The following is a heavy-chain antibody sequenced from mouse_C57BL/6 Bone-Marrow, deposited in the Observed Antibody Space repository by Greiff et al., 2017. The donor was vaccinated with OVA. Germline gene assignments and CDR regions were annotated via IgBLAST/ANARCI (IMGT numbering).Heavy chain of an antibody. CDR2: INPGSGGT. Sequence: QVQLQQSGAELVRPGTSVKVSCKASGYAFTNYLIEWVKQRPGQGLEWIGVINPGSGGTNYNGKFKGKATLTADKSSSTAYMQLSSLTSEDSAVYFCARDGANYYGSKGYWGQGTTLTVSS. V-gene: IGHV1-54*01. D-gene: IGHD1-1*01. CDR3: ARDGANYYGSKGY. CDR1: GYAFTNYL. J-gene: IGHJ2*01.